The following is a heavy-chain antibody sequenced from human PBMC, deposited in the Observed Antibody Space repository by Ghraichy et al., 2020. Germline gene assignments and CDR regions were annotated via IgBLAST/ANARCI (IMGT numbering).Heavy chain of an antibody. CDR2: ISGSGGST. V-gene: IGHV3-23*01. J-gene: IGHJ6*02. D-gene: IGHD6-13*01. Sequence: GGSLRLSCAASGFTFSSYVLSWVRQAPGKGLEWVSAISGSGGSTYYPDSVKGRFTISRDNSNNTLDLQMNSLRAEDTAVYYCAKGIAAGTSTISYYYNGMDVWGQGPTVTVSS. CDR3: AKGIAAGTSTISYYYNGMDV. CDR1: GFTFSSYV.